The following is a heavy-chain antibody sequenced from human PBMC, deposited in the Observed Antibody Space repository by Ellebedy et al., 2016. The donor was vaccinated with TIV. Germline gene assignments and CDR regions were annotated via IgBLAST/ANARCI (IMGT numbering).Heavy chain of an antibody. V-gene: IGHV3-30*04. Sequence: GESLKIFXTASRFTFSTYPMHWVRQAPGKALEWVAVIAYDGSDTVYADSVKGRFTISRENFKNTLYLQMNSLRLEDTAVYYCAKDVSRYRGGAFDIWGQGTAITVSS. D-gene: IGHD6-13*01. J-gene: IGHJ3*02. CDR1: RFTFSTYP. CDR3: AKDVSRYRGGAFDI. CDR2: IAYDGSDT.